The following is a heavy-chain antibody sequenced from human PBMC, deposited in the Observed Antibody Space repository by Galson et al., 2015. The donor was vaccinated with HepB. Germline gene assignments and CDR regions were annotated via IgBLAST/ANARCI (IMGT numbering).Heavy chain of an antibody. CDR2: IIPIFGTA. CDR1: GGTFSSYA. D-gene: IGHD3-22*01. CDR3: ARGRGHYYDSSGAFDY. J-gene: IGHJ4*02. Sequence: SVKVSCKASGGTFSSYAISWVRQAPGQGLEWMGGIIPIFGTANYAQKFQGRVTITADESTSTAYMELSSLSSEDTAVYYCARGRGHYYDSSGAFDYWGQGTLVTVSS. V-gene: IGHV1-69*13.